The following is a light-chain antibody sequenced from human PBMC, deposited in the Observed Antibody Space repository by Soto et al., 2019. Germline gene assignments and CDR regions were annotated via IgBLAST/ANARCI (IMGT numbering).Light chain of an antibody. CDR1: QSISSW. CDR3: QQYNSYSVT. V-gene: IGKV1-5*01. J-gene: IGKJ3*01. Sequence: DIQMTPSPSTLSASVGDRVTITCRASQSISSWLAWYQQKPGKAPKLLIYDASSLESGVPSRFSGSGSGTEFTLTISSLQPDDFATYYCQQYNSYSVTFGPGTKVDIK. CDR2: DAS.